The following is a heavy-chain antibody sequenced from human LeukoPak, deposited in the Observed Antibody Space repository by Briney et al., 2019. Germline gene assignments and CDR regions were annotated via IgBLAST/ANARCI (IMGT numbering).Heavy chain of an antibody. D-gene: IGHD3-10*01. CDR1: GFTFSSYA. Sequence: GGSLRLSCAASGFTFSSYAMSWVRQAPGKGLEWVSAISGSGGSTYYADSVKGRFTISRDNSKNTLYLQMNSLRAEDTAVYYCAKDYYGSGSYYHYFDYWGQGTLVTVSS. V-gene: IGHV3-23*01. CDR3: AKDYYGSGSYYHYFDY. CDR2: ISGSGGST. J-gene: IGHJ4*02.